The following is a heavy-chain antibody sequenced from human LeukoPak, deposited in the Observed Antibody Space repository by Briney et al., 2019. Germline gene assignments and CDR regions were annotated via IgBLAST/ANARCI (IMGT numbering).Heavy chain of an antibody. CDR2: IKEDGSEK. CDR3: ASGRQLGY. Sequence: QPGGSLSLSCAASGFTFSNYWMSWVRQAPGKGLEWVANIKEDGSEKYYVDSVKGRFTISRDNARNSLYLQMNSLRAEDTAVYYCASGRQLGYWGQGTLVTASS. V-gene: IGHV3-7*01. D-gene: IGHD6-13*01. CDR1: GFTFSNYW. J-gene: IGHJ4*02.